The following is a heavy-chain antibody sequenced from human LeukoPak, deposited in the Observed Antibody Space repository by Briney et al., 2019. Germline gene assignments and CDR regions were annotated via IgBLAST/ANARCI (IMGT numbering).Heavy chain of an antibody. CDR1: GFTFSGSW. D-gene: IGHD6-13*01. CDR3: ARGVATAGRSGLDH. CDR2: INTDGSTT. J-gene: IGHJ4*02. V-gene: IGHV3-74*01. Sequence: GGPLRLSCAVSGFTFSGSWMHWVRQAPGKGLVWVSRINTDGSTTSHADSVKGRFTISRDNAKNTLYLQMNSLRAEDSGVYYCARGVATAGRSGLDHWGQGTLVTVSS.